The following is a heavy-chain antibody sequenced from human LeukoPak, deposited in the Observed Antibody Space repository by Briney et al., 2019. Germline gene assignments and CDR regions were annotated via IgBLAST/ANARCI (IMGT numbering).Heavy chain of an antibody. CDR3: ARLRRITMIVVVTEAFDI. CDR1: GGSFSGYY. CDR2: INHSGSN. J-gene: IGHJ3*02. V-gene: IGHV4-34*01. D-gene: IGHD3-22*01. Sequence: PSETLSLTCAVYGGSFSGYYWSWIRQPPGKGLEWIGEINHSGSNNYNPSLKSRVTILVDTSKNQFSLKLSSVTAADTAVYYCARLRRITMIVVVTEAFDIWGQGTMVTVSS.